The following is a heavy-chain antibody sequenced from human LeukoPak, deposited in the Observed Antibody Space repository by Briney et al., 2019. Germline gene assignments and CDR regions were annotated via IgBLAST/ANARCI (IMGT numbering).Heavy chain of an antibody. CDR1: GFTFSSYA. V-gene: IGHV3-30-3*01. D-gene: IGHD2-2*01. CDR2: ISSDGSNK. J-gene: IGHJ6*02. Sequence: PGRSLRLSCAASGFTFSSYAMHWVRQAPGKGLEWVAVISSDGSNKYYADSVKGRFTISRDISKNMLILEMKSLRAEDTAVYYCARGRYCSSGSCYSYYYYYAMDVWGQGTTVTVSS. CDR3: ARGRYCSSGSCYSYYYYYAMDV.